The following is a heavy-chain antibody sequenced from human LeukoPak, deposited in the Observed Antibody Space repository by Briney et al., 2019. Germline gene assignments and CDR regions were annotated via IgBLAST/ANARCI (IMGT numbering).Heavy chain of an antibody. CDR1: GFTFSSYA. CDR2: IYSGGST. CDR3: ARSYSGSYYDFDY. D-gene: IGHD1-26*01. J-gene: IGHJ4*02. Sequence: GGSLRLSCAASGFTFSSYAMSWVRQAPGKGLEWVSVIYSGGSTYYADSVKGRFTISRDNARDTLYLQMNSLRAEDTAVYYCARSYSGSYYDFDYWGQGTLVTVSS. V-gene: IGHV3-23*03.